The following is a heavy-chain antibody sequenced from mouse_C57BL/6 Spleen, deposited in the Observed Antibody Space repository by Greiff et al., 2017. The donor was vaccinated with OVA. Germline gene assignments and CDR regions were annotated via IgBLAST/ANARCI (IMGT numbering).Heavy chain of an antibody. V-gene: IGHV3-6*01. CDR3: ASGFSGTFAY. CDR1: GYSITSGYY. CDR2: ISYDGSN. Sequence: EVQLQESGPGLVKPSQSLSLTCSVTGYSITSGYYWNWIRQFPGNTLEWMGYISYDGSNNYKPSLKNRISITRDTSKNQFFLKLNSVTTEDTATYYGASGFSGTFAYWGQGTLVTVSA. J-gene: IGHJ3*01. D-gene: IGHD4-1*01.